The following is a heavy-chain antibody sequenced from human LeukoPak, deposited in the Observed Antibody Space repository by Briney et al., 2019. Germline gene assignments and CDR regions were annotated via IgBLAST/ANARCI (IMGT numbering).Heavy chain of an antibody. CDR1: GFTFSSYG. J-gene: IGHJ4*02. CDR2: ISYDGSNK. V-gene: IGHV3-30*18. CDR3: AKGASYGYGALDY. D-gene: IGHD5-18*01. Sequence: GGSLRLSCAASGFTFSSYGMHWVRQAPGKGLEWVAVISYDGSNKYYADSVKGRFTISRDNSKNTLYLQMNSLRAEDTAVYYCAKGASYGYGALDYWGQGTLVTVSS.